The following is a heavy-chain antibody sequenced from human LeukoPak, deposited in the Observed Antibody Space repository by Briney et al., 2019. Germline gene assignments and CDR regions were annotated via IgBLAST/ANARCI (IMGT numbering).Heavy chain of an antibody. J-gene: IGHJ5*02. CDR1: GYTFTGYY. V-gene: IGHV1-2*02. CDR2: INPNSGGT. D-gene: IGHD2-2*01. Sequence: ASVKVSCKASGYTFTGYYMHWVRQAPGQGLEWMGWINPNSGGTNYAQKFQGRVTMTRDTSISTAYMELSRLRSDDTAVYYCARDSSDIVAVPAAIPWFDPWGQGTLVTVSS. CDR3: ARDSSDIVAVPAAIPWFDP.